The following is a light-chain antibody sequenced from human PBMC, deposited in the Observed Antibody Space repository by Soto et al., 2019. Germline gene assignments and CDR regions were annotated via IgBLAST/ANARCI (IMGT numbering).Light chain of an antibody. CDR2: GAS. CDR1: QSVSRN. J-gene: IGKJ1*01. V-gene: IGKV3-15*01. CDR3: QQYVDWPWT. Sequence: EVVMTQSAATLSVSPGDGATLSCRASQSVSRNLAWYQQKPGQAPRLLISGASTRATGIPARFSGSGSGTEFTLSLSSLQSEDFAVYYCQQYVDWPWTFGQGTKVEVK.